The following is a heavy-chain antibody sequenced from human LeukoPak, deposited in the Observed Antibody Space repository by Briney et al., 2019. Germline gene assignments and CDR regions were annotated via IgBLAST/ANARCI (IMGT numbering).Heavy chain of an antibody. D-gene: IGHD3-9*01. Sequence: GGSLRLSCAASGFTFSSYGMHWVRQAPGKGLEWVAVISYDGSNRYYADSVKGRFTISRDNSKNTLYLQMNSLRAEDTAVYYCAKDDPALWYYDILTGYPAFGDWGQGTLVTVSS. J-gene: IGHJ4*02. CDR1: GFTFSSYG. CDR2: ISYDGSNR. CDR3: AKDDPALWYYDILTGYPAFGD. V-gene: IGHV3-30*18.